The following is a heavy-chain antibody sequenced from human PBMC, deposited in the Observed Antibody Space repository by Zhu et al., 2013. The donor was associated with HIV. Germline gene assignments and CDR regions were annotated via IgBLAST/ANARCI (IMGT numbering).Heavy chain of an antibody. J-gene: IGHJ4*02. Sequence: VQLQESGPGLVKPSETLSLTCTVSGGSISSYYWSWIRQPPGKGLEWIGYIYYSGSTNYNPSLKSRVTISVDTSKNQFSLKLSSVTAADTAVYYCARGWSDGDYGYYFDYWGQGTLVTVSS. CDR2: IYYSGST. CDR1: GGSISSYY. V-gene: IGHV4-59*01. D-gene: IGHD4-17*01. CDR3: ARGWSDGDYGYYFDY.